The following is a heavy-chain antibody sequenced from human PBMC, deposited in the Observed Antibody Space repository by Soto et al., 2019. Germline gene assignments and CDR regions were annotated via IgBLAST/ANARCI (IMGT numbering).Heavy chain of an antibody. J-gene: IGHJ6*02. CDR3: AIPMVRGVIITDYYYGMDV. CDR2: IIPIFGTA. CDR1: GGTFSSYA. Sequence: GASVKVSCKASGGTFSSYAISWVRQAPGQGLEWMGGIIPIFGTANYAQKFQGRVTITADESTSTAYMELSSLRSEDTAVYYCAIPMVRGVIITDYYYGMDVWRQGTTVTVSS. D-gene: IGHD3-10*01. V-gene: IGHV1-69*13.